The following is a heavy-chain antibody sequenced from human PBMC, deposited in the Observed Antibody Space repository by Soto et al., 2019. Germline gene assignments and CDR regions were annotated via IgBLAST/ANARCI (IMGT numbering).Heavy chain of an antibody. CDR3: ARVSADSYYFDY. J-gene: IGHJ4*02. Sequence: NPSETLSLTCTVSGGSISSGGYYWSWIRQHPGKGLEWIGYIYYSGSTYYNPSLKSRVTISVDTSKNQFSLKLSSVTAADTAVYYCARVSADSYYFDYWGQGTLVTVSS. CDR1: GGSISSGGYY. D-gene: IGHD6-13*01. CDR2: IYYSGST. V-gene: IGHV4-31*03.